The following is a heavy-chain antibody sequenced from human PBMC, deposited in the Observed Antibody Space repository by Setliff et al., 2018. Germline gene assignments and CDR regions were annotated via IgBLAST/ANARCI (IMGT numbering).Heavy chain of an antibody. CDR3: ARHVGIRGRGYNYYYYYMDV. CDR1: GGSFSGYY. CDR2: INHIGST. D-gene: IGHD3-10*01. J-gene: IGHJ6*03. Sequence: SETLSLTCAVYGGSFSGYYWSWIRQPPGKGLEWIGEINHIGSTNYNPSLKSRVTISVDTSRNQFSLKLSSVTATDTAIYYCARHVGIRGRGYNYYYYYMDVWGKGTTVTVSS. V-gene: IGHV4-34*01.